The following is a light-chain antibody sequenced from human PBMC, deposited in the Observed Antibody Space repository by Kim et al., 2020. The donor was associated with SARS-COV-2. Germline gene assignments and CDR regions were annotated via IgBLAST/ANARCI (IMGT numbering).Light chain of an antibody. CDR3: SSRDSSGNHVV. J-gene: IGLJ2*01. CDR1: SLRSYY. V-gene: IGLV3-19*01. CDR2: GKN. Sequence: SSELTHDPAVSVALGQTVRITCQGDSLRSYYASWYQQKPGQAPVLVIYGKNNRPSGIPDRFSGSSSGNAASLTITGAQAEDEADYYCSSRDSSGNHVVFGGGTQLTVL.